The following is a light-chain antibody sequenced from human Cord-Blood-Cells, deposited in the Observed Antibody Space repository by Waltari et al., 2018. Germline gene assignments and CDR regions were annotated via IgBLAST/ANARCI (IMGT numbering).Light chain of an antibody. Sequence: IRMTQSPCSLSESTGDRVTITCRASQGISSYLAWYQQKPGKAPKLLIYAASTLQSGVPSRFSGSGSGTDFTLTISCLQSEDFATYYCQQYYSYPLYTFGQGTKLEIK. J-gene: IGKJ2*01. CDR1: QGISSY. CDR3: QQYYSYPLYT. V-gene: IGKV1-8*01. CDR2: AAS.